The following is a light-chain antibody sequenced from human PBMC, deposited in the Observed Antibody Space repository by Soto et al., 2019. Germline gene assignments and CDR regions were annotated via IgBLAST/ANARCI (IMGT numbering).Light chain of an antibody. V-gene: IGKV3-15*01. J-gene: IGKJ1*01. CDR1: QSVSGN. CDR3: QQYNNWPRT. CDR2: GAS. Sequence: EIVMTQSPPTLSVSPGERATLSCRPIQSVSGNLAWYQKKPRQAPRLFIYGASTRATGIPARFSGSGSGTEFTLTISSLQSEDFAVYYCQQYNNWPRTFGQGTKVDI.